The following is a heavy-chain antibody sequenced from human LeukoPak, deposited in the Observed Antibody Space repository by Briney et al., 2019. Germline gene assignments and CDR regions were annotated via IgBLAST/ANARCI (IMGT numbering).Heavy chain of an antibody. Sequence: PSETLSLTCAVYGGSFSGYYWSWTRQPPGKGLEWIGEINHSGSTNYNPSLKSRVTISVDTSKNQFSLKLSSVTAADTAVYYCARARNDGPFDYWGQGTLVTVSS. CDR2: INHSGST. J-gene: IGHJ4*02. V-gene: IGHV4-34*01. CDR3: ARARNDGPFDY. CDR1: GGSFSGYY.